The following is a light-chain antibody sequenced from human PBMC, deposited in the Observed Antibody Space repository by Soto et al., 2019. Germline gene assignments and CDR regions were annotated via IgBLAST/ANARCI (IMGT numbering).Light chain of an antibody. CDR1: QSVSSN. V-gene: IGKV3-15*01. J-gene: IGKJ1*01. Sequence: EIVMTQSPATLSVSPGERATLSCRASQSVSSNLAWYQQKPGQAPRLLIYDTSTRATGIPARFSGSGSVTEFTLTISSLQSEDFAVYYCQQYNNWWTFGQGTKVEIK. CDR2: DTS. CDR3: QQYNNWWT.